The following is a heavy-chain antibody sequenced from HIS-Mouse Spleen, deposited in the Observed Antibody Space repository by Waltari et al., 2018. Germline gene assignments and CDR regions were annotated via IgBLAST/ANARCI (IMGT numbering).Heavy chain of an antibody. D-gene: IGHD1-26*01. J-gene: IGHJ5*02. Sequence: QVQLVESGGGVVQPWRSLRLSCAAPGFTFSTYGMHLVRQAPGKGLEWVAVISYDVSNKYYADSVKGRFTISRDNSKNTLYLQMNSLRAEDTAVYYCARESGSYGNWFDPWGQGTLVTVSS. CDR2: ISYDVSNK. V-gene: IGHV3-30*03. CDR3: ARESGSYGNWFDP. CDR1: GFTFSTYG.